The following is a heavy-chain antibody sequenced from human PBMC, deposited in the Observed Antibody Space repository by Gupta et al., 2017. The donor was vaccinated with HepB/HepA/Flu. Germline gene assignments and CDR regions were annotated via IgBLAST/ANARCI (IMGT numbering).Heavy chain of an antibody. J-gene: IGHJ1*01. Sequence: QVQLLQWGAGLLKPSETLSLTCAVYGASFSDYYWAWVRQAPGKGLDWIGEIYQNGRTDFNPSFRSRVTISIDTSKNQFSLRLRSVTAADTALYYCARVPRKFGFLGPYGGYFQDWGQGTLVTVAS. CDR1: GASFSDYY. V-gene: IGHV4-34*01. D-gene: IGHD1-26*01. CDR3: ARVPRKFGFLGPYGGYFQD. CDR2: IYQNGRT.